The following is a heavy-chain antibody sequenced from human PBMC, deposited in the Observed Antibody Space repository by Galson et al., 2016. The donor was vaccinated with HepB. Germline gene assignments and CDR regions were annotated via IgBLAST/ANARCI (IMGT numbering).Heavy chain of an antibody. Sequence: SETLSLTCSVSGGSISSYYWSWIRQPPGKGLEWIGYIYHSGNTNYNPSLRSRVTISVDTSKNHFSLKLNSVTAADTAVYYCPRAGLYDYFWGNFRHRITAFDSWGQGTQVTVSS. J-gene: IGHJ4*02. CDR2: IYHSGNT. D-gene: IGHD3-16*02. CDR1: GGSISSYY. V-gene: IGHV4-59*01. CDR3: PRAGLYDYFWGNFRHRITAFDS.